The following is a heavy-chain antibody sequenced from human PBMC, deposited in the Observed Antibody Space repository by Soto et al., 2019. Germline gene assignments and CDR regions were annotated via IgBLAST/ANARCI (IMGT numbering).Heavy chain of an antibody. CDR3: ARGNYNFWNAPDFDY. J-gene: IGHJ4*02. Sequence: EVQLVESGGGLVQPGGSLRLSCAASGFTFSDHYMDWVRQVPGKGLDWVGRIRNKANSHTTQYAASVGGRFTISSDDSKNSLYLQIDILKIEDTAAYYCARGNYNFWNAPDFDYWGQGNLVTVSS. D-gene: IGHD3-3*01. V-gene: IGHV3-72*01. CDR2: IRNKANSHTT. CDR1: GFTFSDHY.